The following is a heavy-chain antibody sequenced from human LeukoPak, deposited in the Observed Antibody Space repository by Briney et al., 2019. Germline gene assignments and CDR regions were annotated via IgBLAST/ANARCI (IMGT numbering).Heavy chain of an antibody. CDR3: ARGTYYYDSSGYPPMDV. CDR2: IYTSGST. CDR1: GGSISSYY. J-gene: IGHJ6*03. D-gene: IGHD3-22*01. Sequence: PSETLSLTCTVSGGSISSYYWSWIRQPAGKGLEWIGYIYTSGSTNYNPSLKSRVTISVDTSKNQFSLKLSSVTAADTAVYYCARGTYYYDSSGYPPMDVWGKGTTVTVSS. V-gene: IGHV4-4*09.